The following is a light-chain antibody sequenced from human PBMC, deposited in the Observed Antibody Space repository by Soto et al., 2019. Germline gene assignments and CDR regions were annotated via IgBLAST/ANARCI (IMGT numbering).Light chain of an antibody. V-gene: IGKV1-8*01. CDR1: QAINNY. Sequence: AIRMTQSPSSLSASTGDRVTITCRASQAINNYLVWFQQKPGKAPKVLIYAASTLQTGVPSRFSGSGSGTDFILTINWLQSEDFANYYCQQYYDYPRTFGQGTKVDIK. CDR3: QQYYDYPRT. J-gene: IGKJ1*01. CDR2: AAS.